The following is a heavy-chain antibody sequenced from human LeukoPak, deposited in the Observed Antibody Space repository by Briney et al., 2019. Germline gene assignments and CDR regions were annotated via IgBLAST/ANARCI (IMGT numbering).Heavy chain of an antibody. Sequence: PGGSLKLSCEPSGFTFSLYAMTWVRQAPGKALEWVSYINDDSSDIHYAGSVRGRFTISRDDARKTLYLQLSSLRVEDTAVYYCARDTLQPGLIDSWGQGTLVTVSS. V-gene: IGHV3-21*05. J-gene: IGHJ4*02. CDR2: INDDSSDI. CDR3: ARDTLQPGLIDS. CDR1: GFTFSLYA. D-gene: IGHD2-15*01.